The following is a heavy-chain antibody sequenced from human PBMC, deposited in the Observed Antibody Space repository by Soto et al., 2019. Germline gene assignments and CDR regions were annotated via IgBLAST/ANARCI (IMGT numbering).Heavy chain of an antibody. CDR1: GFTFSSYS. D-gene: IGHD3-22*01. CDR3: AREQYYYDTSGYTY. Sequence: GGSLRLSCAASGFTFSSYSMNWVRQAPGKGLEWVSYISPSSSTIYYADSVKGRFTISRDNAKNSLYLQMNSLRDEDTAVYYCAREQYYYDTSGYTYWGQGTLDTVSS. J-gene: IGHJ4*02. CDR2: ISPSSSTI. V-gene: IGHV3-48*02.